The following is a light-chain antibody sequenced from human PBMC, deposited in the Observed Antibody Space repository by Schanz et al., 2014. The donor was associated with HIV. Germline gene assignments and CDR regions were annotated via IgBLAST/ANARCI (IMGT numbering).Light chain of an antibody. CDR1: QSVSTY. CDR3: QQYGTSLIT. J-gene: IGKJ5*01. V-gene: IGKV3-11*01. Sequence: EIVLTQSPATLSLSPGERATLSCRASQSVSTYLAWYQQKPAQAPRLLIYDASNRATAIPARFSGSGSGTDFTLTIIRLEPEDFAVYYCQQYGTSLITFGQGTRLEI. CDR2: DAS.